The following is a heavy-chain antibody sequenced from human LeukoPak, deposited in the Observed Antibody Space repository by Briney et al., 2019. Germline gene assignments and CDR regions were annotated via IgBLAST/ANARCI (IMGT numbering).Heavy chain of an antibody. V-gene: IGHV1-18*01. D-gene: IGHD1-7*01. CDR2: ISAYNGNT. Sequence: GASVNVSCKASGYTFTSYGISWVRQAPGQGLEWMGWISAYNGNTNYAQKLQGRVTMTTDTSTSTAYMELRSLRSDDTAVYYCARGPHELDYYYGMDVWGQGTTVTVSS. CDR3: ARGPHELDYYYGMDV. CDR1: GYTFTSYG. J-gene: IGHJ6*02.